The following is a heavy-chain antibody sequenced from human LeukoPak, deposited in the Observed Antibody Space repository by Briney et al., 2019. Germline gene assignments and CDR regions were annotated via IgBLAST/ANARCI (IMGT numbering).Heavy chain of an antibody. D-gene: IGHD3-9*01. CDR1: GFTFSSYW. J-gene: IGHJ6*03. CDR2: IKQDGSEK. V-gene: IGHV3-7*01. CDR3: ARDDCILTGYYTGYYYYMDV. Sequence: GGSLRLSCAAFGFTFSSYWMSWVRQAPGKGLEWVANIKQDGSEKYYVDSVKGRFTISRDNAKNSLYLQMNSLRAEDTAVYYCARDDCILTGYYTGYYYYMDVWGKGTTVTVSS.